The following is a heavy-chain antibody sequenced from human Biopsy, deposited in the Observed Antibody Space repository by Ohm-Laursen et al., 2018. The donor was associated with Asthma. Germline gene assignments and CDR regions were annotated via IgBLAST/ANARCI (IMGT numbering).Heavy chain of an antibody. D-gene: IGHD1-26*01. J-gene: IGHJ6*02. CDR1: GGSISSGVYY. V-gene: IGHV4-31*03. CDR3: ARGSSSRLSQWELLVSGGKRAHSYYGMDV. Sequence: SDTLSLTCTVSGGSISSGVYYWSWIRQHPGKGLEWIGYIYYSVSTFYNPSLKSRVTMSVDTSKNQFSLRLTSVTAADTAVYYCARGSSSRLSQWELLVSGGKRAHSYYGMDVWGQGTTVTVSS. CDR2: IYYSVST.